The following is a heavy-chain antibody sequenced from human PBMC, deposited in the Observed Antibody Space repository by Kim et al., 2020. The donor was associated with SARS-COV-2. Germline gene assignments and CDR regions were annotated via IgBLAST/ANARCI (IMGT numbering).Heavy chain of an antibody. CDR1: GFTVSSNY. CDR2: IYSGGST. V-gene: IGHV3-53*01. D-gene: IGHD5-18*01. J-gene: IGHJ6*02. Sequence: GGSLRLSCAASGFTVSSNYMSWVRQAPGKGLEWVSVIYSGGSTYYADSVKGRFTISRDNSKNTLYLQMNSLRAEDTAVYYCARDWGYSYGNRGNYYYYGMDVWGQGTTVTVSS. CDR3: ARDWGYSYGNRGNYYYYGMDV.